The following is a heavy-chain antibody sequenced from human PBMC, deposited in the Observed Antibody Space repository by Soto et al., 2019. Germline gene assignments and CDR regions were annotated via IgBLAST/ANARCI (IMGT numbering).Heavy chain of an antibody. CDR3: AKGNGFTYCCLDS. Sequence: EVEVLESGGGLVQPGGSLRLSCATSGFTFSNYAMYWVRQAPGKGLEWVSRISGGSGNIDYADSGKGRFTISRDNSKNTLYLQMNGLRADDTAVYYCAKGNGFTYCCLDSWGQGTLVTVSS. D-gene: IGHD5-18*01. V-gene: IGHV3-23*01. CDR1: GFTFSNYA. J-gene: IGHJ4*02. CDR2: ISGGSGNI.